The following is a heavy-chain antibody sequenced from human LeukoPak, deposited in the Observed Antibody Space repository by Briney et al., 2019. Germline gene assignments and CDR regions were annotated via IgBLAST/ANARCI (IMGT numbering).Heavy chain of an antibody. CDR2: INPSGNST. D-gene: IGHD4-11*01. V-gene: IGHV1-46*01. CDR1: GYTFSSYY. Sequence: ASVKVSCKASGYTFSSYYMHWVRQAPGQGLEWMGIINPSGNSTKYAQKFQGRVTMTRDTSTSTVYMELSSLRSEDTAVYYCARAPTETERFDPWGQGTLVTVSS. J-gene: IGHJ5*02. CDR3: ARAPTETERFDP.